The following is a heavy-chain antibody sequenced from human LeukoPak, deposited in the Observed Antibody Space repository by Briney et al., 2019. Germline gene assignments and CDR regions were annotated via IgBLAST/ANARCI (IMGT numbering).Heavy chain of an antibody. CDR2: IYYSGDT. V-gene: IGHV4-39*01. D-gene: IGHD3-10*01. CDR1: GGSINSSTYY. Sequence: PSETLSLTCTISGGSINSSTYYWGWIRQPPGKGLEWIGSIYYSGDTYYNPSLKRRVTISVYTSKNQFSLKLSSVTAADTAVYYCARHAEFDTYYYAKGFFDYWGQGILVTVSS. J-gene: IGHJ4*02. CDR3: ARHAEFDTYYYAKGFFDY.